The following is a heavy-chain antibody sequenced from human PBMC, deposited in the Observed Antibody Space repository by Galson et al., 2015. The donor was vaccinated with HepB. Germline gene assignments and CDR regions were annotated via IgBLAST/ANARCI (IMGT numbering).Heavy chain of an antibody. CDR2: IIPILGIA. V-gene: IGHV1-69*10. Sequence: SVKVSCKASGGTFSSYAISWVRQAPGQGLEWMGGIIPILGIANYAQKFQGRVTITADKSTSTAYMELSSLRSEDTAVYYCASTSGSSGYQNFDYWGQGTLVTVSS. J-gene: IGHJ4*02. CDR1: GGTFSSYA. CDR3: ASTSGSSGYQNFDY. D-gene: IGHD6-19*01.